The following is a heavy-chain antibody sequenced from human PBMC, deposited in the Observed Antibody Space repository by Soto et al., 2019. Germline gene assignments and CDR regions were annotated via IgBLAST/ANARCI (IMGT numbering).Heavy chain of an antibody. CDR2: IYYRGST. J-gene: IGHJ6*03. CDR3: ARETHPYYYMDV. Sequence: PSETLSLTCTVSGGSISSGGYYWSWIRQRPGMGLEWIGNIYYRGSTYYIPSHKSRVIISLDTSENLFSLKLNSVTAADTAVYYCARETHPYYYMDVWGKGTTVTVSS. CDR1: GGSISSGGYY. V-gene: IGHV4-31*03.